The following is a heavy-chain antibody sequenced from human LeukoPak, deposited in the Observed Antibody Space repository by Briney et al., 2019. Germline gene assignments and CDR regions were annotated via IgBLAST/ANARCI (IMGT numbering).Heavy chain of an antibody. J-gene: IGHJ6*04. CDR2: INSDGSST. Sequence: GGSLRLSCAASGFTFSSYWMHWVRQAPGKGLVWVSRINSDGSSTTYADSVKGRFTISRDNAKNTLYLQMNSLRAEDTAVYYCAELGITMIGGVWGKGTTVTISS. CDR1: GFTFSSYW. V-gene: IGHV3-74*01. D-gene: IGHD3-10*02. CDR3: AELGITMIGGV.